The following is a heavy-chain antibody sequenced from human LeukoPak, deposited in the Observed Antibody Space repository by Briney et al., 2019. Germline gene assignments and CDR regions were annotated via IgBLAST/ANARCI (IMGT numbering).Heavy chain of an antibody. CDR1: GFTFSTYS. J-gene: IGHJ3*01. CDR3: ARDLVGTNPDSFDV. CDR2: ISSSRGTI. V-gene: IGHV3-48*04. D-gene: IGHD1-1*01. Sequence: GGSLRISCEASGFTFSTYSMQWVRQAPGKGLEWVSYISSSRGTIWYADSVKGRFTISRDNAKSSLYLQMNSLRAEDMAVYYCARDLVGTNPDSFDVWSQGTMVTVSS.